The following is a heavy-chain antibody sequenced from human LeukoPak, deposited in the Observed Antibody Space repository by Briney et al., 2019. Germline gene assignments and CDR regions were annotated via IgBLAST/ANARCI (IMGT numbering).Heavy chain of an antibody. CDR2: ISYDGKNK. J-gene: IGHJ4*02. V-gene: IGHV3-30*04. D-gene: IGHD2-8*01. Sequence: PGGSLRLSCAASGFTFSNYAIHWVRQAPGKGLEWVAVISYDGKNKFYADSVTGRFTISRDNSKNTLFLQTSSLRAEDTAVYYCARAKRGLTDYWGQGTLVTVSS. CDR1: GFTFSNYA. CDR3: ARAKRGLTDY.